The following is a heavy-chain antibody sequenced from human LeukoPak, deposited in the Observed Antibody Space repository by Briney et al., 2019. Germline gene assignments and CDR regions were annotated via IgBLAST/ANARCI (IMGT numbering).Heavy chain of an antibody. CDR1: GFTFSNYW. Sequence: GGSLRLSCAASGFTFSNYWMHWVRQVPGKGLVWVSRINDDGSATFYADSVKGRFTISRDNAKNSLYLQTNSLRAEDTAVYYCASLGYCSGGSCSHSTVFDYWGQGTLVTVSS. CDR2: INDDGSAT. V-gene: IGHV3-74*01. CDR3: ASLGYCSGGSCSHSTVFDY. J-gene: IGHJ4*02. D-gene: IGHD2-15*01.